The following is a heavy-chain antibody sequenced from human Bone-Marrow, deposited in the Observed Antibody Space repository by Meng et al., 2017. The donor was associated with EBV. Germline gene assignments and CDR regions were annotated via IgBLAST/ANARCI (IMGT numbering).Heavy chain of an antibody. D-gene: IGHD2-21*01. CDR1: DYTFSAYG. Sequence: QGQLGQSGAEVKKPGASVKVSCKASDYTFSAYGISWVRQAPGQGLEWMGWISGYNGNRNFAQKFQGRVTMTTDTSTNTAYMELRSLRSDDTAVYYCARDLGCGSDFYCGGKYHHWFDPWGQGTLVTVSS. V-gene: IGHV1-18*01. J-gene: IGHJ5*02. CDR3: ARDLGCGSDFYCGGKYHHWFDP. CDR2: ISGYNGNR.